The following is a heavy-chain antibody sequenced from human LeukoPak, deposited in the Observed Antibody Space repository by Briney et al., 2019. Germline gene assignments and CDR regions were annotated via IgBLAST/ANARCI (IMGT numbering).Heavy chain of an antibody. CDR1: GYTFTSYV. V-gene: IGHV1-18*01. Sequence: ASVKVSCKASGYTFTSYVISWVRQAPGQGLEWMGGISAYNGNTNYAQKLQGRVTMTTDTSTSTAYMELRSLRSDDTAVYYCARKYGSGSRTRLDPRGQGTLVTVSS. D-gene: IGHD3-10*01. J-gene: IGHJ5*02. CDR3: ARKYGSGSRTRLDP. CDR2: ISAYNGNT.